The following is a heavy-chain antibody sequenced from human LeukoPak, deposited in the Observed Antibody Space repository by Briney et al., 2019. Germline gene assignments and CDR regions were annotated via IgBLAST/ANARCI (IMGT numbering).Heavy chain of an antibody. D-gene: IGHD1-26*01. CDR3: ARDRGALLSGSLDY. Sequence: PGVSLRLSCAASGFTFSDYYMSWILQAPGKGLEWVSYISSSGSTIYYADSVKGRFTISRDNAKNSLYLQMNSLRAEDTAVYYCARDRGALLSGSLDYWGQGTLVTVSS. J-gene: IGHJ4*02. V-gene: IGHV3-11*01. CDR2: ISSSGSTI. CDR1: GFTFSDYY.